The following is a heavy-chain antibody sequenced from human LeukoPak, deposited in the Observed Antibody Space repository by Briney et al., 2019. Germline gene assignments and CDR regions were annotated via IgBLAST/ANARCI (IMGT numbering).Heavy chain of an antibody. CDR2: IYSGGST. Sequence: LAGGSLRLSCAASGFTVSSNYMSWVRQAPGKGLEWVSVIYSGGSTYYADSVKGRFTISRDNSKNTLYLQMNSLRAEDTAVYYCAREGSWSLDYWGQGTLVTVSS. CDR3: AREGSWSLDY. CDR1: GFTVSSNY. J-gene: IGHJ4*02. D-gene: IGHD6-13*01. V-gene: IGHV3-66*01.